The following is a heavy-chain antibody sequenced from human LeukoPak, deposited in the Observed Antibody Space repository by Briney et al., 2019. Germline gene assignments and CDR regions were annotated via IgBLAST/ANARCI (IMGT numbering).Heavy chain of an antibody. CDR2: ITTSSTI. J-gene: IGHJ4*02. D-gene: IGHD4-17*01. CDR1: GFAFSSYG. V-gene: IGHV3-48*04. CDR3: AKGYMTKVTWDY. Sequence: GGSLRLSCAASGFAFSSYGMNWVRQAPGKGLEWLSYITTSSTIYYADSVKGRFTISRDNSKNTLYLQMNSLSAEDTAVYYCAKGYMTKVTWDYWGQGTLVTVSS.